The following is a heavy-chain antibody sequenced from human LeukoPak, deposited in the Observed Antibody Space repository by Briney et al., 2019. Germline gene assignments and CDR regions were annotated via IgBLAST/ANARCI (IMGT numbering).Heavy chain of an antibody. CDR1: GYSFTSYW. CDR2: IYPGDSDT. V-gene: IGHV5-51*01. Sequence: GESLKISCKGSGYSFTSYWIGWVRQMPGKGLGWMGIIYPGDSDTRYSPSFQGQVTISADKSISTAYLQWSSLKASDTAMYYCARLGGSGSRSEYYFDYWGQGTLVTVSS. D-gene: IGHD3-10*01. J-gene: IGHJ4*02. CDR3: ARLGGSGSRSEYYFDY.